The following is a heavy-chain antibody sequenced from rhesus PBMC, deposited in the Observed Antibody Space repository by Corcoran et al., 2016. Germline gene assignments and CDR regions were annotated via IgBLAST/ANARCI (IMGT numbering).Heavy chain of an antibody. CDR1: GYSISSGYD. Sequence: QVQLQESGPGVVKPSETLSLTCAVSGYSISSGYDWSWIRQPPGKGLEWIGYIYGSSGSTNYNPSLKNRVTISKDTSKNHFSLKLSSVTAADTAVYYCARAGAVIYGLDSWGQGVVVTVSS. CDR2: IYGSSGST. J-gene: IGHJ6*01. V-gene: IGHV4-76*01. D-gene: IGHD1-44*02. CDR3: ARAGAVIYGLDS.